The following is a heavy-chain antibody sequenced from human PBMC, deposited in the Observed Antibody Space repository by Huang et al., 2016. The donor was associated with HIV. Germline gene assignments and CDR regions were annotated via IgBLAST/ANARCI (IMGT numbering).Heavy chain of an antibody. CDR1: GGSLDDSRYY. D-gene: IGHD3-22*01. Sequence: LQLQESGPGQAVPSETLSLTCVVSGGSLDDSRYYWGWIRQPPGKGLQWIGGISIRGKGYYNPSLKTRVIMSGDASNYRFSVTLGAVTPEDTATYDCARQTAPDNGHYDFFLRYWGQGIPVTVSS. CDR2: ISIRGKG. CDR3: ARQTAPDNGHYDFFLRY. V-gene: IGHV4-39*01. J-gene: IGHJ4*02.